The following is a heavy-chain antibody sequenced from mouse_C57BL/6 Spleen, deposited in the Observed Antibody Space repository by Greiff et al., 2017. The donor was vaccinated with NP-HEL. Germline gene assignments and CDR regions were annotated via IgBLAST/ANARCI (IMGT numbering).Heavy chain of an antibody. D-gene: IGHD2-1*01. CDR2: IDPSDSYT. V-gene: IGHV1-50*01. J-gene: IGHJ2*01. CDR1: GYTFTSYW. CDR3: ARGGNSPYFDY. Sequence: QVQLQQPGAELVKPGASVKLSCKASGYTFTSYWMQWVQQRPGQGLEWIGEIDPSDSYTNYNQKFKGKATLTVDTSSSTAYMQLSSLTSEDSAVYYCARGGNSPYFDYWGQGTTLTVSS.